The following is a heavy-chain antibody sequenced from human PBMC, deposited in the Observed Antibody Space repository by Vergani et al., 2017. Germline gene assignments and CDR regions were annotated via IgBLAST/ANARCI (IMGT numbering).Heavy chain of an antibody. J-gene: IGHJ2*01. CDR3: ARGEPYYDYVWGSYRADWYFDL. CDR1: GGSFSGYY. Sequence: QVQLQQWGAGLLKPSETLSLTCAVYGGSFSGYYWSWIRQPPGKGLEWIGRTYTSGSTNYNPSLKSRVTISVDTSKNQFSLTLSSVTAADTAVYYCARGEPYYDYVWGSYRADWYFDLWGRGTLVTVSS. CDR2: TYTSGST. V-gene: IGHV4-59*10. D-gene: IGHD3-16*02.